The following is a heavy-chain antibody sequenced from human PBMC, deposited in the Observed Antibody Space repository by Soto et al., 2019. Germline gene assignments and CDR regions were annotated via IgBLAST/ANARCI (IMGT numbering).Heavy chain of an antibody. Sequence: GESLKISCKGSGYSFTSYWIGWVRQMPGKGLEWMGIIYPGDSDTRYSPSFQGQVTISADKSISTAYLQWSSLQASDTAMYYCARRHYDFWSGPHFDYWGLGTLVTVSS. D-gene: IGHD3-3*01. J-gene: IGHJ4*02. CDR2: IYPGDSDT. V-gene: IGHV5-51*01. CDR3: ARRHYDFWSGPHFDY. CDR1: GYSFTSYW.